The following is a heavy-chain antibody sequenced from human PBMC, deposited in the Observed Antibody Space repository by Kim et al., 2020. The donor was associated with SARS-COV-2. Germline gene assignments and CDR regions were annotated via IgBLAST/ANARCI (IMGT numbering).Heavy chain of an antibody. CDR3: ARVYMVGATWVGYFDY. D-gene: IGHD1-26*01. Sequence: PKSRVTMSVATSKNQFSLKLSSVTAADTAVYYCARVYMVGATWVGYFDYWGQGTLVTVSS. V-gene: IGHV4-4*06. J-gene: IGHJ4*02.